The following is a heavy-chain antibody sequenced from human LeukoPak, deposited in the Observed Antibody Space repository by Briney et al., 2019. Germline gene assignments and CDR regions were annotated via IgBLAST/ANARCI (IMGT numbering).Heavy chain of an antibody. V-gene: IGHV1-24*01. Sequence: ASVKVSCKVSGDILTELSIHWVRQTPGKGFAWMGGFDPAAGTTVYAQTFQDRIIMTEDTSTGTTYVELGSLTSDDTAIYYCATLVVPAAKRGVWGQGTLVTVSS. CDR1: GDILTELS. CDR3: ATLVVPAAKRGV. CDR2: FDPAAGTT. D-gene: IGHD2-2*01. J-gene: IGHJ4*02.